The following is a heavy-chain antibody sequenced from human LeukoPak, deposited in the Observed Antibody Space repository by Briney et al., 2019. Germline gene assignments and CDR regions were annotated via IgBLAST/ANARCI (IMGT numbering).Heavy chain of an antibody. CDR2: IYPRDGST. J-gene: IGHJ4*02. CDR3: ARDQEGFDY. Sequence: EASVKVSCKVSGYSFTSNYIHWVRQVPGQGLEWMGMIYPRDGSTSYAQRFQDRVTVTRDTSTSTVHMELSGLRSEDTAVYYCARDQEGFDYWGQGTLVTVSS. CDR1: GYSFTSNY. V-gene: IGHV1-46*01.